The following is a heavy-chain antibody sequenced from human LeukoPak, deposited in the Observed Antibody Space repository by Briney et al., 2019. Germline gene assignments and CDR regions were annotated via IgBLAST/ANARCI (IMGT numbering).Heavy chain of an antibody. J-gene: IGHJ4*02. Sequence: SETLSLTCTVSGGSISYYYWSWIRQPPGKGLEWIGYISYSGSTNYNPSLKSRVTISRDTSKNQFSLKLSSVTAADTAVYYCAREGRTEKFDSWGQGTLVTVSS. CDR2: ISYSGST. V-gene: IGHV4-59*12. CDR3: AREGRTEKFDS. D-gene: IGHD5-24*01. CDR1: GGSISYYY.